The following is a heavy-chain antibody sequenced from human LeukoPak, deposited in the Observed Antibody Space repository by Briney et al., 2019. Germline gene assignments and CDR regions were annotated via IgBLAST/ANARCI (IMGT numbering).Heavy chain of an antibody. CDR3: ARAGVKGWFGDPPYYFDY. V-gene: IGHV3-11*01. Sequence: GSLRLSCAASGFTFSDYYMSWISQAPGKGLEWVSYISSSGSTIYYADSVKGRFTISRDNAKNSLYLQMNSLRAEDTAVYYCARAGVKGWFGDPPYYFDYWGQGTLVTVSS. CDR1: GFTFSDYY. CDR2: ISSSGSTI. D-gene: IGHD3-10*01. J-gene: IGHJ4*02.